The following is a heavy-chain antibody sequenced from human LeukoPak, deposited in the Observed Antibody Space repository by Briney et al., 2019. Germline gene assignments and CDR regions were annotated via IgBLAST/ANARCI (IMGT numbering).Heavy chain of an antibody. CDR3: VKDLGGAWAFDI. J-gene: IGHJ3*02. V-gene: IGHV3-64D*09. CDR1: GFTFSTHS. CDR2: ISGSGGTT. Sequence: GGSLRPSCSASGFTFSTHSMHWVRQAPGKGLEYVSTISGSGGTTYYADSVKGRFTISRDNSKNSVYLQMSSLRAEDTAMYHCVKDLGGAWAFDIWGQGTMVTVSS. D-gene: IGHD1-26*01.